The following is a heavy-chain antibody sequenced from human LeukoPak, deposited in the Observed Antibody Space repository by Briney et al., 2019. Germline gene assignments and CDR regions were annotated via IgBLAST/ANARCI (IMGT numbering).Heavy chain of an antibody. D-gene: IGHD4-23*01. CDR2: IKQDGSEK. V-gene: IGHV3-7*03. CDR1: GFTFSSYW. J-gene: IGHJ4*02. Sequence: GGSLRLSCAASGFTFSSYWMSWVRQAPGKGLEWVANIKQDGSEKYYVDSVRGRFTISRDNAKNSLYLQMNSLKTEDTAVYYCIRADGNSVDFWGQGTPVTVSS. CDR3: IRADGNSVDF.